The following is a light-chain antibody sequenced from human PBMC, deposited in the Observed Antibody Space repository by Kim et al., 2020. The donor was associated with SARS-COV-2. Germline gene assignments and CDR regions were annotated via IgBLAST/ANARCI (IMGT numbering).Light chain of an antibody. J-gene: IGKJ4*01. Sequence: PAAISCRSRQSLVHSDGNTFLNWCQQRPGQSPSGLLYKVSNRDSGVPDRFSGSGSGTDFTLKISRVEAEDVGIYYCMQGTHWPLAFGGGTKVDIK. CDR1: QSLVHSDGNTF. CDR3: MQGTHWPLA. CDR2: KVS. V-gene: IGKV2-30*02.